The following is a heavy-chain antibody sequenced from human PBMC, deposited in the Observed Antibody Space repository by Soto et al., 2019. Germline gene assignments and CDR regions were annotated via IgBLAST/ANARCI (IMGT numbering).Heavy chain of an antibody. V-gene: IGHV4-59*01. CDR1: GGSISSDY. D-gene: IGHD3-10*01. Sequence: PSETLSLTCTVSGGSISSDYWSWIRQPPGKGLEWIGYIYYSGSTNYNPSLKSRVTISINTSKNQFSLNLSSVTAADTAVYYCASGGDYGRFDYWDQGTLVTVSS. J-gene: IGHJ4*02. CDR3: ASGGDYGRFDY. CDR2: IYYSGST.